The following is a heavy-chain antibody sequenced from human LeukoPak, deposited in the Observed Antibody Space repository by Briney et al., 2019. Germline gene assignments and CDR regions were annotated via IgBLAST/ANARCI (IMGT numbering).Heavy chain of an antibody. CDR1: GDSVSSNSAA. V-gene: IGHV6-1*01. CDR2: TYHRSRWYN. J-gene: IGHJ5*02. Sequence: SQTLSLTCAISGDSVSSNSAAWNWIRQSPSRGLEWLGRTYHRSRWYNDYAVFVKSRITINPDTSKNQFSLQLSSVTPEDTAVYYCSKTLLVGPPRLNNWFDPWGQGTLVTVSS. CDR3: SKTLLVGPPRLNNWFDP. D-gene: IGHD3-10*01.